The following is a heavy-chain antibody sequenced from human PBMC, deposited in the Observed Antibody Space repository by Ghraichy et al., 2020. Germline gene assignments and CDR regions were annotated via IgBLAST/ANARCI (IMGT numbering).Heavy chain of an antibody. J-gene: IGHJ4*02. CDR2: ISVWNGKT. V-gene: IGHV1-18*01. Sequence: ASVKVSCKASGYTFTTYGISWVRQSPKHGLEWMGWISVWNGKTNYEEELQDRVTMTADTSTETVYMELRGLTSDDTAVYYCARYEYTYGIEDYWGQGTLVTVS. CDR1: GYTFTTYG. D-gene: IGHD5-12*01. CDR3: ARYEYTYGIEDY.